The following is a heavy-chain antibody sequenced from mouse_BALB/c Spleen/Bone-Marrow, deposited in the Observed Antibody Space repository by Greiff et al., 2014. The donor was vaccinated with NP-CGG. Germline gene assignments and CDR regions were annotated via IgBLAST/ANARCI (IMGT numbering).Heavy chain of an antibody. CDR2: ILPGSGST. CDR1: GYTFSSYW. D-gene: IGHD3-1*01. CDR3: ARELGLRLAY. J-gene: IGHJ3*01. Sequence: LEESGAELMKPGASVKISCKTSGYTFSSYWIEWVKQRPGHGLEWIGEILPGSGSTNSNEKFKGKATFTADTSSNTAYMQLSSLTSKDSAVYYCARELGLRLAYWGQGTLVTVSA. V-gene: IGHV1-9*01.